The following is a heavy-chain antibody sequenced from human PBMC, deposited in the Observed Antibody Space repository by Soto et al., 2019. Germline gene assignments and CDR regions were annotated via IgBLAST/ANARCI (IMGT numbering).Heavy chain of an antibody. Sequence: SETLSLTCTVSGGSISSYYWSWIRQPPGKGLEWIGYIYYSGSTNYNPSLKSRVTISVDTSMNQFSLKLSSVTAADTAVYYCARHVYDILTGYQPFDYWGQGTLVTVSS. CDR1: GGSISSYY. CDR3: ARHVYDILTGYQPFDY. V-gene: IGHV4-59*08. J-gene: IGHJ4*02. D-gene: IGHD3-9*01. CDR2: IYYSGST.